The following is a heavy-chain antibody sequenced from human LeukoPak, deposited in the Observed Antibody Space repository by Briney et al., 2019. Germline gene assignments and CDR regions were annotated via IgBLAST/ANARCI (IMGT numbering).Heavy chain of an antibody. CDR1: GFTFSSYW. J-gene: IGHJ3*02. V-gene: IGHV3-7*05. Sequence: GGSLRLSCAASGFTFSSYWMSWVRQAPAKGLEWVANIKRDGSEKYYVDSVKGRFTISRDNAENSLYLQMNSLRAEDTAVYYCARARDYGSGKANAFDIWGQGTMVTVSS. CDR3: ARARDYGSGKANAFDI. CDR2: IKRDGSEK. D-gene: IGHD3-10*01.